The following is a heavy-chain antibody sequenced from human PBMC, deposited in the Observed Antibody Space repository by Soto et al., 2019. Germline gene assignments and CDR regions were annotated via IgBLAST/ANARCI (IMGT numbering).Heavy chain of an antibody. CDR2: IKQDGSEK. V-gene: IGHV3-7*03. Sequence: GGSLRLSCAASGFTFSSYWMSWVRQAPGKGLEWVANIKQDGSEKYYVDSVKGRFTISRDNAKNSLYLQMNSLRAEDTAVYYCARVGWELPLDAFDIWGQGTMVTVSS. J-gene: IGHJ3*02. D-gene: IGHD1-26*01. CDR1: GFTFSSYW. CDR3: ARVGWELPLDAFDI.